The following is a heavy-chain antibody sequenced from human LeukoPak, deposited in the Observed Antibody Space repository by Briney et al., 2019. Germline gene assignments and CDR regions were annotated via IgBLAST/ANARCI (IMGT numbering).Heavy chain of an antibody. V-gene: IGHV3-48*01. D-gene: IGHD5-24*01. Sequence: GGSVRLSCAASGFTFSAHSMNWVRQAPGKGLEWVSYISSSASTIYYADSVKGRFTISRDNSKTTVYLQMNSLRAEDTAVYYCARGKWLQLAYFDLWGQGTLVTVSS. CDR1: GFTFSAHS. J-gene: IGHJ4*02. CDR3: ARGKWLQLAYFDL. CDR2: ISSSASTI.